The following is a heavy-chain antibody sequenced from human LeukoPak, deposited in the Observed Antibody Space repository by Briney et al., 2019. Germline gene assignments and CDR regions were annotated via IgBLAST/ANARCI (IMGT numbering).Heavy chain of an antibody. Sequence: GGSLTLSCAVSGFTLSTHYMTWVRQAPGKGLEWVGCIKSKTDGWTTDYAAPVKGRFTISREDSKNTLYLQMNSLKTEDTAVYYCVRGAGTGWCFDYWGQGTLVTVS. D-gene: IGHD6-19*01. CDR2: IKSKTDGWTT. J-gene: IGHJ4*02. CDR1: GFTLSTHY. CDR3: VRGAGTGWCFDY. V-gene: IGHV3-15*01.